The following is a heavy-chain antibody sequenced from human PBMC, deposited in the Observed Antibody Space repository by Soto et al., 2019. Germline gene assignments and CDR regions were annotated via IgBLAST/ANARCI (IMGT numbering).Heavy chain of an antibody. CDR3: ARVWGIAVAGVIDI. Sequence: PGKGLEWIGYIYYSGSTNYNPSLKSRVTISVDTSKNQFSLKLSSVTAADTAVYYCARVWGIAVAGVIDIRVQRSTV. D-gene: IGHD6-19*01. CDR2: IYYSGST. V-gene: IGHV4-59*01. J-gene: IGHJ3*02.